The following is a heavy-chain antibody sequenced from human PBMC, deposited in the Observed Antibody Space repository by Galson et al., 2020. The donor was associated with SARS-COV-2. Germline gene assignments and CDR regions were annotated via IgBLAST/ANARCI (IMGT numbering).Heavy chain of an antibody. CDR1: GFGFSKYA. CDR2: VSHDGSSK. J-gene: IGHJ4*02. Sequence: GGSLRLSCAASGFGFSKYAIHWVRQAPGKGLEWVALVSHDGSSKYYADSVKGRFTISRDNSNTTFLQLNSLRPEDTAVYYCAKGLFSNWPEIVDFWGQGTLVTVSS. V-gene: IGHV3-30*18. CDR3: AKGLFSNWPEIVDF. D-gene: IGHD6-13*01.